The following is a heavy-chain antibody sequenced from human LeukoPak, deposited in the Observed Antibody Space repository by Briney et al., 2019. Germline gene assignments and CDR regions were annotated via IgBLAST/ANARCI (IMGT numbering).Heavy chain of an antibody. CDR1: GFTFSSYA. CDR3: AREGMVVAPRYSSYFDY. V-gene: IGHV3-30*01. D-gene: IGHD2-15*01. CDR2: ISYDGSNK. Sequence: GGSLRLTCAASGFTFSSYAMHWVRQAPGKGLEWVAVISYDGSNKYYADSVKGRFTISRDNSKNTLYLQMNSLRAEDTAVYYCAREGMVVAPRYSSYFDYWGQGTLVTVSS. J-gene: IGHJ4*02.